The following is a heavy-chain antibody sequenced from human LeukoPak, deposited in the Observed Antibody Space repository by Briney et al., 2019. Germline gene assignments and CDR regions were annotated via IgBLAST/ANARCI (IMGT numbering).Heavy chain of an antibody. Sequence: TGGSLRLSCAASGFTFSNYWMTWVRQAPGKGLEWVANIKQDGSEKYYVDSVKGRFTISRDNAKNSLYLQMTSLRAEDTAVYYCARARGSYSHDYWGQETLVTVSS. CDR3: ARARGSYSHDY. J-gene: IGHJ4*02. V-gene: IGHV3-7*01. CDR1: GFTFSNYW. CDR2: IKQDGSEK. D-gene: IGHD1-26*01.